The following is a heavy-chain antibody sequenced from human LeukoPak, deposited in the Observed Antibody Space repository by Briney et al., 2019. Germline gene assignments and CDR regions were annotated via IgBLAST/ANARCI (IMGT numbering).Heavy chain of an antibody. CDR3: ARASPADY. Sequence: ASVKVSCKASGYTFTNNYIHWVRQAPGQGLEWMGWINSNSGGTNYAPKFQGRVTMTRDTSITTAYMELSSLTSDDTAVYYCARASPADYWGQGTLVTVSS. CDR1: GYTFTNNY. CDR2: INSNSGGT. V-gene: IGHV1-2*02. J-gene: IGHJ4*02.